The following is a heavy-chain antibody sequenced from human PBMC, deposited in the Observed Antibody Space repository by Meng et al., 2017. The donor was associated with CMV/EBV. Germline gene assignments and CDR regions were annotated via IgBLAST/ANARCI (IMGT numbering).Heavy chain of an antibody. CDR1: GFTFSSYA. J-gene: IGHJ6*02. CDR2: ISSSSSYI. CDR3: ARYPFGSHVYDSSGYGMDV. Sequence: GESLKISCAASGFTFSSYAIHWVRQAPGKGLEWVSSISSSSSYIYYADSVKGRFTISRDNAKNSLYLQMNSLRAEDTAVYYCARYPFGSHVYDSSGYGMDVWGQGTTVTVSS. D-gene: IGHD3-22*01. V-gene: IGHV3-21*01.